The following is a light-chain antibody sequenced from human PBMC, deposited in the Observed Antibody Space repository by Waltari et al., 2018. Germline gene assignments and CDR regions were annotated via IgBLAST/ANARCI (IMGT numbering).Light chain of an antibody. CDR1: QSVAGN. CDR3: QQYNNWPRT. V-gene: IGKV3-15*01. Sequence: ETVMTQSPATLSVSPGERVTLPCRASQSVAGNLARYQQKPGQAPRLLIYGASTRATGIPARFSGSGSGTEFTLTISSLQSEDFAVYYCQQYNNWPRTFGQGTKLEI. CDR2: GAS. J-gene: IGKJ2*01.